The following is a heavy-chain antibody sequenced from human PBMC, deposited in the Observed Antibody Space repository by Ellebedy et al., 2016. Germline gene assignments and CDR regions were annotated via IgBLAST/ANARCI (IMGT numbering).Heavy chain of an antibody. CDR1: GGSFSGYY. CDR3: ARGRGIFGVVIILTWFDP. CDR2: INHSGST. D-gene: IGHD3-3*01. Sequence: SETLSLTXAVYGGSFSGYYWSWIRQPPGKGLEWIVEINHSGSTNYNPSLKSRVTISVDTSKNQFSLKLSSVTAADTAVYYCARGRGIFGVVIILTWFDPWGQGTLVTVSS. V-gene: IGHV4-34*01. J-gene: IGHJ5*02.